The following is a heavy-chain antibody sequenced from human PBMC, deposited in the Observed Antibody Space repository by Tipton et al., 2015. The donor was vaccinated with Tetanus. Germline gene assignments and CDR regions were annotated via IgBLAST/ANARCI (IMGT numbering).Heavy chain of an antibody. CDR3: ASGSALDY. V-gene: IGHV3-11*04. CDR1: GFTFSDHY. J-gene: IGHJ4*02. Sequence: SLRLSCVASGFTFSDHYMSWIRQAPGKGLEWVSYISSSGKTVHYADAVKGRFTISRDSAKNSLYLQMNSLRAEDTAVYYCASGSALDYWGQGILVTVSS. CDR2: ISSSGKTV. D-gene: IGHD6-25*01.